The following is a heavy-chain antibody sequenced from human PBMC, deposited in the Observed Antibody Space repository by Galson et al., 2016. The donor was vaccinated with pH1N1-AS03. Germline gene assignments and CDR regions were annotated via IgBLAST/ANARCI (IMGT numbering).Heavy chain of an antibody. CDR2: IGSSGRTI. J-gene: IGHJ4*02. Sequence: LRLSCAASVSLSGYSVNWVRQAPGKGLEWVAYIGSSGRTISYADSVKGRFTVSRDSGKNSVELQMNSLGAEDTAVYYCARDSPTTLIGGESWGQGTLVTVSA. CDR3: ARDSPTTLIGGES. V-gene: IGHV3-48*01. D-gene: IGHD2-21*01. CDR1: VSLSGYS.